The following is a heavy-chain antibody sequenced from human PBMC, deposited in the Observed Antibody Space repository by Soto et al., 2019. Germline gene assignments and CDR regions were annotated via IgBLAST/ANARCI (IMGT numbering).Heavy chain of an antibody. Sequence: GASVKVSCKASGYSFASYDINWVRQATGQGLEWMGWMNPNSGNTGYAQKFQGRVTMTRNTSISTAYMELSSLRSEDTAVYYCARIGPKLLRFDYWGQGTLVTVSS. V-gene: IGHV1-8*01. J-gene: IGHJ4*02. CDR1: GYSFASYD. D-gene: IGHD2-21*01. CDR2: MNPNSGNT. CDR3: ARIGPKLLRFDY.